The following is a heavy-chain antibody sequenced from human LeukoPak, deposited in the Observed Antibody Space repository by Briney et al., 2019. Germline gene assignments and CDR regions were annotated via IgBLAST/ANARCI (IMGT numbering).Heavy chain of an antibody. CDR1: GGTFSSNA. J-gene: IGHJ6*01. V-gene: IGHV1-69*06. Sequence: GASVKVSCKASGGTFSSNAIIWVRQAPRQGLEWMGGIIPILGTTNYAQKFQGRVTVTADKSTSTAYMELSSLRSEDTAVYYCAREVLAVADTDYNYYGIDVWGKGTTVSVSP. D-gene: IGHD6-19*01. CDR3: AREVLAVADTDYNYYGIDV. CDR2: IIPILGTT.